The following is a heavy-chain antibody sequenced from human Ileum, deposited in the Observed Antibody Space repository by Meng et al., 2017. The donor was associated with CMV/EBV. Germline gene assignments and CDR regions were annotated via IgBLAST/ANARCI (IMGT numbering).Heavy chain of an antibody. D-gene: IGHD3-10*01. J-gene: IGHJ4*02. Sequence: VPLPPLGAGPVKPPPTLSLTCVLSRDRISGRNTLWNLLTQSPSIGLELQGRTFYRSKWYYDYAVSVNSRIAIIPDTSKNQLSLQLNSVTPEDTAVYYCTSGWGLNYWGQGPLVTVSS. V-gene: IGHV6-1*01. CDR2: TFYRSKWYY. CDR1: RDRISGRNTL. CDR3: TSGWGLNY.